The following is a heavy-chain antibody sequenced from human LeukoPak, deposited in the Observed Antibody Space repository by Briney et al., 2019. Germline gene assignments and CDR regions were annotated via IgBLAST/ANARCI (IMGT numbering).Heavy chain of an antibody. CDR3: AREGVQTTVDAFDI. CDR1: EFTLKIYP. D-gene: IGHD4-17*01. Sequence: GGSLRLSCAASEFTLKIYPMHWVRQAPGKGLEWLSVISHAGSDKNNADSVKGRFIISRDNSKNTIYLPLNSLRPEDTAMYYCAREGVQTTVDAFDIWGLGTMVIVSS. J-gene: IGHJ3*02. CDR2: ISHAGSDK. V-gene: IGHV3-30*04.